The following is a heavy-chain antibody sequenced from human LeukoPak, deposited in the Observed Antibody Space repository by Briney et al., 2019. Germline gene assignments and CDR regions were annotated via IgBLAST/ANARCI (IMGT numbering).Heavy chain of an antibody. D-gene: IGHD1-1*01. CDR2: ISSSSTYI. CDR1: GFTFSDYS. CDR3: XXXXXLPRAYTVDY. J-gene: IGHJ4*02. Sequence: GGSLRLSCAASGFTFSDYSMNWVRQAPGKGPEWVSSISSSSTYIYYTDSVKGRFTVPRDNAKNSVYLQMNSLRAEDTAVDYXXXXXXLPRAYTVDYWGQGTLVTVSS. V-gene: IGHV3-21*01.